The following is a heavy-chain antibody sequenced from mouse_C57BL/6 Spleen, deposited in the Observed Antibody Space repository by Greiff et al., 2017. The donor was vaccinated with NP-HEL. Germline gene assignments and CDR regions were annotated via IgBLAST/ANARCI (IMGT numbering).Heavy chain of an antibody. CDR1: GYSITSGYY. Sequence: DVKLVESGPGLVKPSQSLSLTCSVTGYSITSGYYWNWIRQFPGNKLEWMGYISYDGSNNYNPSLKNRISSTRDTTKNQFFLKLNSVTTEDTATYYCAVITTVVAPLGWYFDVWGTGTTVTVSS. D-gene: IGHD1-1*01. CDR3: AVITTVVAPLGWYFDV. V-gene: IGHV3-6*01. CDR2: ISYDGSN. J-gene: IGHJ1*03.